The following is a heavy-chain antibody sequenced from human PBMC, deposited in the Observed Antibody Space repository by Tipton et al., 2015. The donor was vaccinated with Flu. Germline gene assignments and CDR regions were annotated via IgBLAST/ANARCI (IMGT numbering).Heavy chain of an antibody. V-gene: IGHV4-59*01. J-gene: IGHJ4*02. CDR1: GGSISSYY. Sequence: TLSLTCTVSGGSISSYYWSWIRQPLGKGLEWIGYIYYSGSTNYNPSLKSRVTISVDTSKNQFSLKLSSVTAADTAVYYCARGAPRRIAVAGPYYFDYWGQGTLVTVSS. CDR2: IYYSGST. CDR3: ARGAPRRIAVAGPYYFDY. D-gene: IGHD6-19*01.